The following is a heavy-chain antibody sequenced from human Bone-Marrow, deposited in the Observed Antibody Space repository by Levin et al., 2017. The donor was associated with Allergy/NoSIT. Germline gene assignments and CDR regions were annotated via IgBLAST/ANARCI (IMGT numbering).Heavy chain of an antibody. J-gene: IGHJ3*02. D-gene: IGHD4-11*01. V-gene: IGHV4-61*01. CDR1: GGSVSSGRYY. CDR3: ARDHNYEKAFDI. Sequence: PSQTLSLTCTVSGGSVSSGRYYWSWIRQPPGKGLEWIGYIYYSGSTNYNPSLKSRVTISVDTSKNQFSLNLNSVTAADTAVYYCARDHNYEKAFDIWGQGTMVSVSS. CDR2: IYYSGST.